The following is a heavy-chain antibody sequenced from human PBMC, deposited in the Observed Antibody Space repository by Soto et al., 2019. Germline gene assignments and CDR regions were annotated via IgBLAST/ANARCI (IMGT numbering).Heavy chain of an antibody. CDR1: GFSFSRYA. CDR2: INDSGYDT. CDR3: ANFAWSFSGG. Sequence: EVQLLESGGGLVQPGGSLRLSCAGSGFSFSRYAMSWARQAPGKGLEGVSGINDSGYDTDYADSAKGRLTVSRDNSKKILYLQMNSLRVEETAVYYCANFAWSFSGGWGQGTTVTVSS. J-gene: IGHJ6*02. V-gene: IGHV3-23*01. D-gene: IGHD3-9*01.